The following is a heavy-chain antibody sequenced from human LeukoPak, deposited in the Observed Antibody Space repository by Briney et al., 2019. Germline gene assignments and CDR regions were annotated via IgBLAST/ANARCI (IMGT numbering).Heavy chain of an antibody. J-gene: IGHJ5*02. CDR1: GGYFSDYY. CDR2: INHSGST. Sequence: SETLSLTCDVYGGYFSDYYWSWIRQHPGKGLEWIGEINHSGSTNYNPSLKSRVTISVDTSKNQFSLKLSSVTAADTAVYYCARGEYDFWSGYPGRWFDPWGQGTLVTVSS. V-gene: IGHV4-34*01. CDR3: ARGEYDFWSGYPGRWFDP. D-gene: IGHD3-3*01.